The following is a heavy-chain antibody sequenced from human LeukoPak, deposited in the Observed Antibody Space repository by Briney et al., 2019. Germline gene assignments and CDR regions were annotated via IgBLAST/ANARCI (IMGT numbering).Heavy chain of an antibody. D-gene: IGHD6-19*01. J-gene: IGHJ3*01. V-gene: IGHV3-30*18. CDR2: ISYDGTNK. CDR3: AKADRSGWYGRDAFDV. CDR1: GFIFSTYG. Sequence: PGRSLRLSCAASGFIFSTYGIHWVRQAPGKGLEWVAVISYDGTNKYYADSVKGRFTISRDNSKNTLYLQMNSLRPEDTAIYYCAKADRSGWYGRDAFDVWGQGTMVTVSS.